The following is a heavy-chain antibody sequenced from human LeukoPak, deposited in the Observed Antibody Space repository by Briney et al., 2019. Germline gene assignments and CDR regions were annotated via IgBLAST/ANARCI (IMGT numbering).Heavy chain of an antibody. Sequence: ASVTVSCKASGYTFTSYAMNWVRQAPGQGLEWMGWINTNTGNPTYAQGFTGRFVFSLDTSVSTAYLQISSLKAEDTAVYYCARDPKTLGYCTNGVCPLTEHYFDYWGQGTLVTVSS. V-gene: IGHV7-4-1*02. CDR3: ARDPKTLGYCTNGVCPLTEHYFDY. CDR1: GYTFTSYA. CDR2: INTNTGNP. J-gene: IGHJ4*02. D-gene: IGHD2-8*01.